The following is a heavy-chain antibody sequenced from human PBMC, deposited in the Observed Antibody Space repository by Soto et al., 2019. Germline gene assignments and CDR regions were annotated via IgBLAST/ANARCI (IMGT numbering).Heavy chain of an antibody. J-gene: IGHJ6*02. V-gene: IGHV4-61*01. D-gene: IGHD1-26*01. CDR2: ISFSGNT. CDR3: ARGIILGATNYYYYGLGV. CDR1: GGSVSSGTYY. Sequence: PSETLSLTCTVSGGSVSSGTYYWSWIRQPPGKGLEWIGYISFSGNTNYIPSLKSRVTISVDTSKNQFFLKLTSVTAADTAVYYCARGIILGATNYYYYGLGVWGQGTTVTVSS.